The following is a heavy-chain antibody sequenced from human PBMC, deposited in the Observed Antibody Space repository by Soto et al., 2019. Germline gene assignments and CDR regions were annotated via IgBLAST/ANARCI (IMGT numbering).Heavy chain of an antibody. Sequence: PGGSLRLSCTASGFTFGDYAMSWFRQAPGKVLEWVGFIRSKDYGGTTEYAASVKGRFTISRDDSKNTLYLQMNSLKTEDTAVYYCTTGTKVYYYYYYGMDVWGQGTTVTVSS. CDR2: IRSKDYGGTT. J-gene: IGHJ6*02. V-gene: IGHV3-49*03. CDR3: TTGTKVYYYYYYGMDV. CDR1: GFTFGDYA. D-gene: IGHD1-1*01.